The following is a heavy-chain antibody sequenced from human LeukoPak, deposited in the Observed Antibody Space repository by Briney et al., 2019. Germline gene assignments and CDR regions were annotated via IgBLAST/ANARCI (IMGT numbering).Heavy chain of an antibody. D-gene: IGHD4-17*01. CDR3: ARAASYYGDDGGAFDL. Sequence: GGSLRLSCADSGCTFSSYAMQWVRQAPGKELEWVVVISYDGSNKYYADSVKGRFTISRDNSKNTLYLQMNSLRAEDTAVYYCARAASYYGDDGGAFDLWGQGIMVTVSS. CDR1: GCTFSSYA. CDR2: ISYDGSNK. V-gene: IGHV3-30-3*01. J-gene: IGHJ3*01.